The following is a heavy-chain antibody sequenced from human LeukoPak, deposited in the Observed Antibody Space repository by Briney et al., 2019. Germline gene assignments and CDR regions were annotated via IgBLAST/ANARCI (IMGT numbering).Heavy chain of an antibody. CDR2: IYYSGST. CDR3: AREIAAAGTRWFDP. J-gene: IGHJ5*02. V-gene: IGHV4-39*02. CDR1: GGSISSSSYY. Sequence: SETLSLTCTVSGGSISSSSYYWGWIRQPPGKGLEWIGSIYYSGSTYYNPSLKSRVTISVDTSKNQFSLKLSSVTAADTAVYYCAREIAAAGTRWFDPWGQGSLVTVSS. D-gene: IGHD6-13*01.